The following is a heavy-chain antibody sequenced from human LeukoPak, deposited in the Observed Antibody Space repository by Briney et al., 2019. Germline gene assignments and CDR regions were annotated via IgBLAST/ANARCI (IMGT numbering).Heavy chain of an antibody. Sequence: SQTLSLTCAVSGGSISSGGYSWSWIRQPPGKGLEWIGYIYYSGGTNYNPSLKSRVTISVDKSKSQFSLKLSSVSAADTAVYYCARLDNYYYDSSGYYYLWGQGTLVTVSS. CDR1: GGSISSGGYS. V-gene: IGHV4-30-4*07. CDR3: ARLDNYYYDSSGYYYL. CDR2: IYYSGGT. J-gene: IGHJ4*02. D-gene: IGHD3-22*01.